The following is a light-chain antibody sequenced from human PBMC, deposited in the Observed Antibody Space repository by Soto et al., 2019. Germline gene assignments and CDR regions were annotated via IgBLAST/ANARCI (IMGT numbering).Light chain of an antibody. V-gene: IGKV1-5*03. CDR1: QSISSW. Sequence: DIQMTQSPSTLSASVGDRVTITCRASQSISSWLAWYQQKPGKAPNLLIYKASSLESGVPSRFSGSGSGTEFTLTISSLQPDDFATYYCQQYNSWWTFGQGTKVDI. CDR2: KAS. CDR3: QQYNSWWT. J-gene: IGKJ1*01.